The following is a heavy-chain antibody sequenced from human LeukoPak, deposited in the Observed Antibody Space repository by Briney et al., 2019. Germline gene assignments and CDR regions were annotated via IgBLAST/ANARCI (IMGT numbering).Heavy chain of an antibody. CDR2: INTSDGGT. CDR3: ARDDGYCGGDCYSGVGY. Sequence: ASVKLSCNASGYMFSTSYMHWVRKAPGQGIEWMGVINTSDGGTSYEQKFQGRVTMTRDTSTTTVYMELSCLRSEDTAVYYCARDDGYCGGDCYSGVGYWGQGTMVTVSS. J-gene: IGHJ4*02. CDR1: GYMFSTSY. V-gene: IGHV1-46*01. D-gene: IGHD2-21*01.